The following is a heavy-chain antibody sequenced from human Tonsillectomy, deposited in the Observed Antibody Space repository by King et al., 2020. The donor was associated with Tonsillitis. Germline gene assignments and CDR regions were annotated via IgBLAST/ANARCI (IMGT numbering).Heavy chain of an antibody. CDR1: GFTFSSYA. V-gene: IGHV3-23*04. CDR3: AKGNSGPYARNYSFYYMAV. CDR2: LSGSGGST. J-gene: IGHJ6*03. D-gene: IGHD1-26*01. Sequence: VQLVESGGGLVQPGGSLRLSCAASGFTFSSYAMSWVSQAPGKGLEWVSGLSGSGGSTYYADAVKGRFTISRDNSKNTLYLQMNSRRAEDTAVYYFAKGNSGPYARNYSFYYMAVWGKGTPV.